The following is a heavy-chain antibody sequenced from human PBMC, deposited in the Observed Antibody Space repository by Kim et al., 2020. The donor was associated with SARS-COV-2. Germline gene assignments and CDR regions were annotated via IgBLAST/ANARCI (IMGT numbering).Heavy chain of an antibody. D-gene: IGHD3-22*01. Sequence: SLKSRVTISVDTSKNQFSLKLSSVTAADTAVYYCARADYYDSSGYYPFDYWGQGTLVTVSS. J-gene: IGHJ4*02. CDR3: ARADYYDSSGYYPFDY. V-gene: IGHV4-31*02.